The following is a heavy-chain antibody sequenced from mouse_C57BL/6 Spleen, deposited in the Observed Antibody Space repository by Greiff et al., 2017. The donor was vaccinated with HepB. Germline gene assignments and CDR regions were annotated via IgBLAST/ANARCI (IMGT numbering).Heavy chain of an antibody. CDR3: ARSKGLTGTYWYFDV. Sequence: EVKLMESGGGLVKPGGSLKLSCAASGFTFSDYGMHWVRQAPEKGLEWVAYISSDSSTIYYADTVKGRFTISRDNAKNTLFLQMTSLRSEDTAMYYCARSKGLTGTYWYFDVWGTGTTVTVSS. CDR1: GFTFSDYG. CDR2: ISSDSSTI. J-gene: IGHJ1*03. D-gene: IGHD4-1*01. V-gene: IGHV5-17*01.